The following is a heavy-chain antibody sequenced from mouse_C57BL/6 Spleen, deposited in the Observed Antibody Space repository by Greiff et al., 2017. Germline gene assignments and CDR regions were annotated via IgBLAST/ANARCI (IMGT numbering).Heavy chain of an antibody. Sequence: VQLQQSGPELVKPGASVKISCKASGYTFTDYYMNWVKQSHGKSLEWIGDINPNNGGTSYNQKFKGKATLTVDKSSSTAYMELRSLTSEDSAVYYCARDYYGPHYFDYWGQGTTLTVSS. J-gene: IGHJ2*01. CDR1: GYTFTDYY. CDR2: INPNNGGT. D-gene: IGHD1-1*01. CDR3: ARDYYGPHYFDY. V-gene: IGHV1-26*01.